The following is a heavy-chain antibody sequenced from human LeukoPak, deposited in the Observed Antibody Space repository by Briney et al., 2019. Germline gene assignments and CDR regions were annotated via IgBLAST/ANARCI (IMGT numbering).Heavy chain of an antibody. D-gene: IGHD6-6*01. J-gene: IGHJ4*02. V-gene: IGHV1-2*02. CDR1: GYTFRHYG. CDR2: INPNSGGT. CDR3: AAYSSSSDPFDY. Sequence: ASVKVSCKASGYTFRHYGLTWVRQAPGQGLEWMGWINPNSGGTNYAQKFQGRVTMTRDTSISTAYMELSRLRSDDTAVYYCAAYSSSSDPFDYWGQGTLVTVSS.